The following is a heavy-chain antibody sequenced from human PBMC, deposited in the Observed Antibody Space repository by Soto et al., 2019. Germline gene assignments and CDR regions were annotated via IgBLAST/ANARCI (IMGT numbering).Heavy chain of an antibody. D-gene: IGHD4-17*01. CDR3: GKDLGVYGDYADY. CDR2: ISSSGGST. Sequence: EVQLLESGGGLVQPGGSLRLSCAASGFTFSSYAMSWVRQAPGKGLEWVSAISSSGGSTYYADSVKGRFTISRDNSKNTLYLQMNSLRAEDTAVYYCGKDLGVYGDYADYWGQGTLVTVSS. J-gene: IGHJ4*02. CDR1: GFTFSSYA. V-gene: IGHV3-23*01.